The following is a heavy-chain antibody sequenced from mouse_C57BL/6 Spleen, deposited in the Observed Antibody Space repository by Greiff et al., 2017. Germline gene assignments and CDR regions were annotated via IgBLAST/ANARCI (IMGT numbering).Heavy chain of an antibody. V-gene: IGHV1-15*01. CDR2: IDPETGGT. CDR1: GYTFTDYE. CDR3: TRSNYYGSIYDWYFDV. D-gene: IGHD1-1*01. Sequence: SGAELVRPGASVTLSCKASGYTFTDYEMHWVKQTPVHGLEWIGAIDPETGGTAYNQKFKGKAILTADKSSSTAYMELRSLTSEDSAVYYCTRSNYYGSIYDWYFDVWGTGTTVTVSS. J-gene: IGHJ1*03.